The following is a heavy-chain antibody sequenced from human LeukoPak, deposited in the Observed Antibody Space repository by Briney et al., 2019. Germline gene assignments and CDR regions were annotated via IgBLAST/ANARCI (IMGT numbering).Heavy chain of an antibody. CDR3: AREGSDPTIFGVVNYFDY. Sequence: ASVKVSCKASGYTFTGYYMHWVRQAPGQGLEWMGWINPNSGGANYAQKSQGRVTMTRDTSISTAYMELSRLRSDDTAVYYCAREGSDPTIFGVVNYFDYWGQGTLVTVSS. J-gene: IGHJ4*02. CDR1: GYTFTGYY. CDR2: INPNSGGA. D-gene: IGHD3-3*01. V-gene: IGHV1-2*02.